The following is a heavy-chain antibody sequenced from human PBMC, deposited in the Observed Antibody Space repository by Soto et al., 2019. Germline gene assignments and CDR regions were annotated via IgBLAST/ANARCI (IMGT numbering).Heavy chain of an antibody. Sequence: QVQVVQSGAEVKKPGSSVKVSCKVSGGIFTNNAISWVRQAPGQGLEWLGGVIPLFDTAYYAQIFRGRLRISADGATPTAYMELGGRTPADPAVNFCPTVGNKVGSNFYTGMAVWGKGPQSPSPQ. CDR1: GGIFTNNA. D-gene: IGHD3-10*01. V-gene: IGHV1-69*01. CDR3: PTVGNKVGSNFYTGMAV. CDR2: VIPLFDTA. J-gene: IGHJ6*01.